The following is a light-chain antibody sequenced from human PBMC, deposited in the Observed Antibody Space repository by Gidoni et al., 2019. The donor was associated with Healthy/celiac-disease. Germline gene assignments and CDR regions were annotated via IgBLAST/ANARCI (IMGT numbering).Light chain of an antibody. CDR1: QSISSY. CDR2: AAS. V-gene: IGKV1-39*01. Sequence: DIQMTQSPSSLSASVGDRVTITCRASQSISSYLNWYQQKPGKAPKLLIYAASSLQSGVPSRFSGGGSGTDFTLTISRLQPEVFATYYCQQRYSTPLTFGQGTRVEIK. J-gene: IGKJ5*01. CDR3: QQRYSTPLT.